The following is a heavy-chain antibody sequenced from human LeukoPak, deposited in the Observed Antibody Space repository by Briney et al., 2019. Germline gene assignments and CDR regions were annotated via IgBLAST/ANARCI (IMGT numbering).Heavy chain of an antibody. CDR2: ISAYNGNT. CDR3: ARVTLRFPGIAVADDY. V-gene: IGHV1-18*01. D-gene: IGHD6-19*01. J-gene: IGHJ4*02. CDR1: GYTFTSYG. Sequence: EASVKVSCKASGYTFTSYGISWVRQAPGQGLEWMGWISAYNGNTNYAQKLQGRVTTTTDTSTSTAYMELRSLRSDDTAVYYCARVTLRFPGIAVADDYWGQGTLVTVSS.